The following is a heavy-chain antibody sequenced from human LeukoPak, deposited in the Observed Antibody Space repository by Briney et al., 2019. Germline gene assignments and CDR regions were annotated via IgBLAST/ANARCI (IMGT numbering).Heavy chain of an antibody. CDR3: ARDGSNIVVVPAAINYYYYYGMDV. J-gene: IGHJ6*02. D-gene: IGHD2-2*01. V-gene: IGHV1-2*02. CDR1: GYTFTGYY. CDR2: FNPNSGGT. Sequence: GASVKVSCKASGYTFTGYYMHWVRQAPGQGLEWMGWFNPNSGGTNYAQKFQGRVTMTRDTSISTAYMELSRLRSDDTAVYYCARDGSNIVVVPAAINYYYYYGMDVWGQGTTVTVSS.